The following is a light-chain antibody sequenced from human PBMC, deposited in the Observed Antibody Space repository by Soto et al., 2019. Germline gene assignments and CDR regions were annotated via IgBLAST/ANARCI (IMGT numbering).Light chain of an antibody. CDR3: QQYHAYPLT. CDR1: QSIGSW. V-gene: IGKV1-5*03. CDR2: KAS. J-gene: IGKJ4*01. Sequence: DIQMTQSPSTLSASVGETVTITCRASQSIGSWLAWYQQTPGKVPKLLMFKASTLETRAPARFNGSGSGTEFTLTINSLQPDDSATYYCQQYHAYPLTFGGGTRVEI.